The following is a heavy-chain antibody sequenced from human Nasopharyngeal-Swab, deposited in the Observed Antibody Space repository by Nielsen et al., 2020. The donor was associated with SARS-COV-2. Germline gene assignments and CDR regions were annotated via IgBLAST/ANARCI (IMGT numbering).Heavy chain of an antibody. CDR1: GGSISSNNYY. J-gene: IGHJ3*02. V-gene: IGHV4-39*07. CDR3: VRDSAYGDFGHTFDI. D-gene: IGHD4-17*01. Sequence: SETLSLTCTVSGGSISSNNYYWGWIRQPPGKGLEWIGSFYYSGGASYNPSLKSRVTMSVDTSKNQFSLKVRSVTTADTAVYYFVRDSAYGDFGHTFDIWGHGTMVTVSS. CDR2: FYYSGGA.